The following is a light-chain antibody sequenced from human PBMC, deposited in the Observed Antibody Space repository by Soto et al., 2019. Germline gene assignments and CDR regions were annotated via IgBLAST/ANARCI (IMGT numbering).Light chain of an antibody. CDR1: QSISRY. Sequence: DIQMTQSPSSLSASVGDRVTITCRASQSISRYLNWYQQRPGKAPKLLIYSASSLQSGVPSRFRGSGSGTDFTLTISSLQPEDSATYYCQQSYSTPPYTFGQGTKLVIK. V-gene: IGKV1-39*01. CDR2: SAS. CDR3: QQSYSTPPYT. J-gene: IGKJ2*01.